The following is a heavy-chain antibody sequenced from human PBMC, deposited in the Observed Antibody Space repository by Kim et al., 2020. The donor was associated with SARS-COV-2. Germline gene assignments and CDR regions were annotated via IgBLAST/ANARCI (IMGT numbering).Heavy chain of an antibody. J-gene: IGHJ4*02. CDR3: ARVNNRGLIFDY. Sequence: TYAQGFTGRFVFSVDPSVSTAYLQISSLKAEDTAVYYCARVNNRGLIFDYWGQGTLVTVSS. V-gene: IGHV7-4-1*02. D-gene: IGHD3-10*01.